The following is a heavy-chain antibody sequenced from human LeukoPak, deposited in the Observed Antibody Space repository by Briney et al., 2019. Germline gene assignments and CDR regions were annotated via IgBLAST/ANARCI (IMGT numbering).Heavy chain of an antibody. J-gene: IGHJ4*02. Sequence: SGGSLRLSCAASGFTFSSYSMNWVRQAPGKGLEWVSSISSSSSYIYYADSVKGRFTISRDNSKNTLYLQMNSLRAEDTAVYYCARGGGSYLFDYWGQGTLVTVSS. CDR1: GFTFSSYS. D-gene: IGHD1-26*01. V-gene: IGHV3-21*04. CDR3: ARGGGSYLFDY. CDR2: ISSSSSYI.